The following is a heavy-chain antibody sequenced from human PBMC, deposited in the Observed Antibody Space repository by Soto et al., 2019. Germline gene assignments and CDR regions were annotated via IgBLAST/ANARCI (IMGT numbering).Heavy chain of an antibody. D-gene: IGHD3-22*01. J-gene: IGHJ5*02. Sequence: PSETLSLTCTVSGGSISSGGYYWSWIRQHPGKGLEWIGYIYYSGSTYYNPSLKSRVTISVDTSKNQFSLKLSSVTAADTAVYYCARGETYYYDSSGYYNPGAAFDPWGQGTLVTVSS. CDR1: GGSISSGGYY. CDR3: ARGETYYYDSSGYYNPGAAFDP. CDR2: IYYSGST. V-gene: IGHV4-31*03.